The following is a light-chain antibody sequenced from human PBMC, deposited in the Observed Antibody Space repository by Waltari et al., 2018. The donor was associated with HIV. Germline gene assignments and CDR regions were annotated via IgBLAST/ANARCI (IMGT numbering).Light chain of an antibody. CDR3: QAWDSHNVI. Sequence: SYELTQPPSVSVSPGQTAIITCSGDKLGDKYASWYQQRPGQSPVLVIYEDVKRPSGIPERFSGSNSGNTATLTLSGTQAMDESDYYCQAWDSHNVIFGGGTKLTVL. CDR2: EDV. V-gene: IGLV3-1*01. CDR1: KLGDKY. J-gene: IGLJ2*01.